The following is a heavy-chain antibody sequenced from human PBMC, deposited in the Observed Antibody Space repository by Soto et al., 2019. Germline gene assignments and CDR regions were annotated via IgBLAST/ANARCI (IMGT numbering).Heavy chain of an antibody. D-gene: IGHD4-17*01. Sequence: GGSLRLSCAASGFTFDDYGMSWVRQAPGKGLEWVSGINWNGGSTGYADSVKGRFTISRDNAKNSLYLQMNSLRAEDTALYHCARERTTVTTYYMDVWGKGTTVTVSS. V-gene: IGHV3-20*01. J-gene: IGHJ6*03. CDR1: GFTFDDYG. CDR2: INWNGGST. CDR3: ARERTTVTTYYMDV.